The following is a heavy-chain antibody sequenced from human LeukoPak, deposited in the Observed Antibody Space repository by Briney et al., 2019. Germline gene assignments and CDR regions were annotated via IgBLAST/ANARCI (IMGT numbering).Heavy chain of an antibody. D-gene: IGHD5-18*01. J-gene: IGHJ4*02. CDR1: GFTFSSYA. Sequence: GGSLRLSCAASGFTFSSYAMTWVRQAPGKGLEWVSSISGSGGSTYYADSVKGRFTISRDNSKNTLYLQMNSLRAEDTAVYYCAKGTAMAFYYFDYWGQGTLVTVSS. CDR3: AKGTAMAFYYFDY. V-gene: IGHV3-23*01. CDR2: ISGSGGST.